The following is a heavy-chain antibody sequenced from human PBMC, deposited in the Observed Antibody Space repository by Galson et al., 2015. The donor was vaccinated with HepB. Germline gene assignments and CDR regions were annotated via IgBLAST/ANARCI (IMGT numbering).Heavy chain of an antibody. V-gene: IGHV5-51*01. CDR1: GYSLTSYW. Sequence: SGAEVKKPGGSLKITCKGPGYSLTSYWSGWVRQMPGKGLEWMGNIYPGDSDTRYSTSFQGQVTIPADKSISTAYLQWSSLKASDTAMYYCARKTSTVTTWDGMDVWGQGTTVTVSS. J-gene: IGHJ6*02. CDR2: IYPGDSDT. D-gene: IGHD4-17*01. CDR3: ARKTSTVTTWDGMDV.